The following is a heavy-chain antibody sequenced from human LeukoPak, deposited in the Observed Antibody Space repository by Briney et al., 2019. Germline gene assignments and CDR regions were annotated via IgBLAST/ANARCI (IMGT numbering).Heavy chain of an antibody. Sequence: PGGSLRLSCAASGFTFDDYGMSWVRQAPGKGLEWVSGINWSGGSTGYADSVKGRFTISRDNAKNSLYLQMSSLRAEDTALYYCARELERYHYYYYMDVWGKGTTVTVSS. CDR1: GFTFDDYG. V-gene: IGHV3-20*04. CDR2: INWSGGST. CDR3: ARELERYHYYYYMDV. J-gene: IGHJ6*03. D-gene: IGHD1-1*01.